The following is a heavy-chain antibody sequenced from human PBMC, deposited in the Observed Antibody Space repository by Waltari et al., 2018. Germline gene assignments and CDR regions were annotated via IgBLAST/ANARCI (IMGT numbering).Heavy chain of an antibody. Sequence: EVQLVQSGAEVKKPGATVKISCKVSGYTFTDYYMHWVQQAPGKGLEWMGLVDPEDGETIYAEKFQGRVTITADTSTDTAYMELSSLRSEDTAVYYCATRGRWLQSDYYYYYMDVWGKGTTVTVSS. D-gene: IGHD3-16*01. V-gene: IGHV1-69-2*01. CDR1: GYTFTDYY. CDR2: VDPEDGET. CDR3: ATRGRWLQSDYYYYYMDV. J-gene: IGHJ6*03.